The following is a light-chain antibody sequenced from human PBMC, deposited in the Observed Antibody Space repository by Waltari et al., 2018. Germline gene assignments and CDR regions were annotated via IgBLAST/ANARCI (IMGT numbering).Light chain of an antibody. CDR1: QSVSRSY. CDR2: GAS. CDR3: QYYGASRGPIT. V-gene: IGKV3-20*01. Sequence: EIVLTQSPGTLSLSPGETATLSCRASQSVSRSYLAWNQQKPGQAPRLLIYGASSRATGIPDRFSGSGSGTDFTLTISRLEPEDFGVYYCQYYGASRGPITFGQGTRLEIK. J-gene: IGKJ5*01.